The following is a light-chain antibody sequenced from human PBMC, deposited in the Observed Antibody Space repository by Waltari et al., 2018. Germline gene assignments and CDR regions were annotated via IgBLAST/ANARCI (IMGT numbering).Light chain of an antibody. J-gene: IGLJ2*01. CDR3: SAYTANSLVL. CDR1: SSDVCGYEY. CDR2: DVS. Sequence: QSALTQPASVSGSPGQSVTISCTGTSSDVCGYEYVSWYQQHPGKAPKLLVYDVSNRPSGVANRFAGSKSGNTASLTISGLQTDDEAEYFCSAYTANSLVLFGGGTKVTVL. V-gene: IGLV2-14*03.